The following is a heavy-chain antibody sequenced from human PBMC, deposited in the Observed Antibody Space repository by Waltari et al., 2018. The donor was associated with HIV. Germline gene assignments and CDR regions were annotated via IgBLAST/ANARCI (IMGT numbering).Heavy chain of an antibody. V-gene: IGHV1-8*03. CDR3: STSRPGAMFGDA. CDR1: GTPFTNYV. J-gene: IGHJ5*02. D-gene: IGHD3-3*01. Sequence: GQLVQYGAEVKQSGASVRIPCKASGTPFTNYVINWPRQVKGQGLEWMGWMNPSTSNAEFTNNFQRRVGITRDMPINTAYREFSGLTSHDAAVYYCSTSRPGAMFGDAWGQGTLVIFSS. CDR2: MNPSTSNA.